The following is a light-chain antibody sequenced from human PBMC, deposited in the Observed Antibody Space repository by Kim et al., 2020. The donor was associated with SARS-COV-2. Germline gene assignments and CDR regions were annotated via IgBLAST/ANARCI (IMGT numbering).Light chain of an antibody. CDR3: QVWDSNAAV. CDR1: NIGSKS. V-gene: IGLV3-9*01. CDR2: RDS. Sequence: SVALGQTALITCEENNIGSKSVPWYQQRPGQTPLLIIYRDSERPSAIPDRFSGSTSGNTAALTISGAQVEDEGEYYCQVWDSNAAVFGGGTQLTVL. J-gene: IGLJ3*02.